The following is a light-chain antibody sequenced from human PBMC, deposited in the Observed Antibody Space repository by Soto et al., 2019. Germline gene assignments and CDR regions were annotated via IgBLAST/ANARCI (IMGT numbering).Light chain of an antibody. J-gene: IGLJ2*01. CDR3: AAWDDSLNGVV. Sequence: QSVLTXPXSASXTPXXXXXIXXXGSXXXIGSNTVNWYQQLPGTAPKLXXXXXNQRPSGVPDRFSGSKSGTSASLAISGLQSEDEADYYCAAWDDSLNGVVFGGGTKLTVL. CDR2: XXN. V-gene: IGLV1-44*01. CDR1: XXXIGSNT.